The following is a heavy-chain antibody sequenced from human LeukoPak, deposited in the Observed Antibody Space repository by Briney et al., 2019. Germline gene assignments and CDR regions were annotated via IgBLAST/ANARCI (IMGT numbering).Heavy chain of an antibody. CDR1: GFTFSSYW. J-gene: IGHJ6*03. V-gene: IGHV3-7*01. CDR3: ARFAAGGSYYYYMDV. CDR2: IKQDGSEK. Sequence: GGSLRLSCAASGFTFSSYWMSWVRQAPGKGLEWVANIKQDGSEKYYVDSVKGRFTISRDNAKNSLYLQMNSLRAEDTAVYYCARFAAGGSYYYYMDVWGKGSTVTVSS. D-gene: IGHD6-25*01.